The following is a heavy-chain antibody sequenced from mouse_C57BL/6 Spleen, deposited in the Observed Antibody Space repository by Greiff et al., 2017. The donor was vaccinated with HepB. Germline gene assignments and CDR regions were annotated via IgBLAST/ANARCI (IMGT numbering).Heavy chain of an antibody. Sequence: EVNLVESGEGLVKPGGSLKLSCAASGFTFSSYAMSWVRQTPEKRLEWVAYISSGGDYIYYADTVKGRFTISRDNARNTLYLQMSSLKSEDTAMYYCTRDSYYGSSYLFDYWGQGTTLTVSS. V-gene: IGHV5-9-1*02. CDR2: ISSGGDYI. J-gene: IGHJ2*01. D-gene: IGHD1-1*01. CDR3: TRDSYYGSSYLFDY. CDR1: GFTFSSYA.